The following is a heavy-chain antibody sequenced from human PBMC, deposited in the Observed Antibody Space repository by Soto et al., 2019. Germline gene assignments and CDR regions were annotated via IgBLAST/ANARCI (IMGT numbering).Heavy chain of an antibody. V-gene: IGHV3-30-3*01. J-gene: IGHJ6*02. Sequence: QVQLVESGGGVVQPGRSLRLSCAASGFTFSSDAMYWVRQAPGKGLEWEAVISYDGNNKYYADSVKGRFTISRDNSKNTLYLQMNSLRDEDTAVYYCARAGCDGGSCYTLVGLRHGMDVWGQGTTVTVSS. D-gene: IGHD2-15*01. CDR2: ISYDGNNK. CDR1: GFTFSSDA. CDR3: ARAGCDGGSCYTLVGLRHGMDV.